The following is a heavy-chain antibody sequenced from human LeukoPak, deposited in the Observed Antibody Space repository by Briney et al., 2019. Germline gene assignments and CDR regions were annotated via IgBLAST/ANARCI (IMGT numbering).Heavy chain of an antibody. Sequence: GASVKVSCKASGGTFSSYAISWVRQAPGQGLEWMGRIIPILGIANYAQKFQGRVTITADKSTSTAYMELSSLRSEDTAVYYCAREGRDYCSGGSCYLGDRDAFDIWGQGTMVTVSS. CDR3: AREGRDYCSGGSCYLGDRDAFDI. V-gene: IGHV1-69*04. J-gene: IGHJ3*02. D-gene: IGHD2-15*01. CDR2: IIPILGIA. CDR1: GGTFSSYA.